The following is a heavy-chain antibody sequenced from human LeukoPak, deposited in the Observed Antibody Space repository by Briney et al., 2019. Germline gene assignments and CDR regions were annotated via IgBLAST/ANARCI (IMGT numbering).Heavy chain of an antibody. V-gene: IGHV3-23*01. CDR1: GFTFSSYA. CDR3: AKSGSGYYLFDY. Sequence: PGGSLRLSCAVSGFTFSSYAMSWVRQAPGKGLEWVSAISASGGNTYYADSVKGRFTISRDNSKNTLYLQMNSLRAEDTAVYYCAKSGSGYYLFDYWGRGTLVTVSS. D-gene: IGHD3-3*01. J-gene: IGHJ4*02. CDR2: ISASGGNT.